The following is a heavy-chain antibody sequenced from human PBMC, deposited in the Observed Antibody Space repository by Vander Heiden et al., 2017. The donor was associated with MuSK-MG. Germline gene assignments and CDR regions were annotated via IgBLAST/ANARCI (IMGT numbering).Heavy chain of an antibody. D-gene: IGHD2-15*01. CDR3: GRDRGWLTHDY. J-gene: IGHJ4*02. Sequence: EVLLVESGGGLVQPGGSLRLSCAVSGFTFSSYWMAWVRQAPGKGLEWVANIKEDESAKYEVDSVKGRFTISRDNAKNSLYLQMNSMRVEDTAVYYCGRDRGWLTHDYWGQGPLVTVSS. CDR1: GFTFSSYW. V-gene: IGHV3-7*01. CDR2: IKEDESAK.